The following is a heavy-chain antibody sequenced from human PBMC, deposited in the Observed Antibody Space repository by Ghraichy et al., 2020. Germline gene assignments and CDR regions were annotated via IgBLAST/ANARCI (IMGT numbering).Heavy chain of an antibody. CDR2: ISGSADAT. CDR3: ARRNCPYYPFDY. CDR1: GFTFNNHA. V-gene: IGHV3-23*01. J-gene: IGHJ4*02. D-gene: IGHD3-22*01. Sequence: GGSLRLSCAASGFTFNNHAMSWVRQAPGKGLEWVSVISGSADATYYADSVKGRFTISRDNSKNTLYLQMSRLRAEDTAVYYCARRNCPYYPFDYWGQGNLDTVSS.